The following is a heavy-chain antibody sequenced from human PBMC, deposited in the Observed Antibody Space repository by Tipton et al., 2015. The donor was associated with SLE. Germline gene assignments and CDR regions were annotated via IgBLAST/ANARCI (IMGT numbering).Heavy chain of an antibody. CDR3: ARRQYGVGNT. V-gene: IGHV4-39*01. CDR2: IYYSGTT. D-gene: IGHD3-3*01. CDR1: GASISSGSHY. Sequence: TLSLTCTVSGASISSGSHYWDWIRQPPGKGLEWIGTIYYSGTTYYNPSLQSRVTISKDTSKNQFSLKLYSVTAADTAVYYCARRQYGVGNTWGQGTLVTVSS. J-gene: IGHJ5*02.